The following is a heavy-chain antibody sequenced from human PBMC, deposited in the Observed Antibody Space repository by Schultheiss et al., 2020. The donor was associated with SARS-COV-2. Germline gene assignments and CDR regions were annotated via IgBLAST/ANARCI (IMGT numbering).Heavy chain of an antibody. D-gene: IGHD3-3*01. V-gene: IGHV3-21*01. J-gene: IGHJ5*02. Sequence: GESLKISCAASGFTFSSYSMNWVRQAPGKGLEWVSSISSSSSYIYYADSVKGRFTISRDNAKNSLYLQMNSLRAEDTAVYYCARGPRVLWSGYSVKSMPGNWFDPWGQGTLVTVSS. CDR3: ARGPRVLWSGYSVKSMPGNWFDP. CDR2: ISSSSSYI. CDR1: GFTFSSYS.